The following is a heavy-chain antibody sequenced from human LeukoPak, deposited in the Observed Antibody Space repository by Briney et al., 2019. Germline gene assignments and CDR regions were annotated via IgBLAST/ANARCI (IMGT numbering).Heavy chain of an antibody. V-gene: IGHV1-8*01. Sequence: ASGKVSRKASGYTFTNYDINWGRPATGQGLEWMGWMNPNSGNTGYAQKFQGRVTMTRNTSISTAYMELSSLRSEDTAVYYCARGRGLAYWGQGTLVTVSS. J-gene: IGHJ4*02. CDR3: ARGRGLAY. CDR2: MNPNSGNT. CDR1: GYTFTNYD.